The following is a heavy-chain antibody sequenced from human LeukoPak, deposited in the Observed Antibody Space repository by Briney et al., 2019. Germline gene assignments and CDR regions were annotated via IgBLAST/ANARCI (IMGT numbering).Heavy chain of an antibody. CDR1: GFIFSSYT. V-gene: IGHV3-21*01. CDR3: ARDGIAAAGTDY. CDR2: ISSSSNYI. D-gene: IGHD6-13*01. J-gene: IGHJ4*02. Sequence: KPGGSLRLSCAVSGFIFSSYTMKWVRQAPGKGLEWVSSISSSSNYIYYADSVKGRFIISRDNAKNALYLQMNSLRAEDTAVYSCARDGIAAAGTDYWGQGTLVTVSS.